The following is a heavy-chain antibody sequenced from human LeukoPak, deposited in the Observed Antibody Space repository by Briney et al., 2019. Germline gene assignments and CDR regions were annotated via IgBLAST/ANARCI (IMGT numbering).Heavy chain of an antibody. V-gene: IGHV1-2*02. CDR2: INPNSGGT. J-gene: IGHJ4*02. D-gene: IGHD3-10*01. Sequence: ASVKVSCKASGYTFTGYYMHWVRQAPGQGGEWMGWINPNSGGTNYAQKFQGRVTMTRDTSISTAYMELSRLRSDDTAVYYCARVVARFGELCFGYWGQGTLVTVSS. CDR1: GYTFTGYY. CDR3: ARVVARFGELCFGY.